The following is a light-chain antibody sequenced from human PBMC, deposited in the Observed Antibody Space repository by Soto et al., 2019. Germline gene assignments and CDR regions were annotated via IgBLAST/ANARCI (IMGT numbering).Light chain of an antibody. Sequence: EIVLSQSPATLSLSPGERATLSCRASQSVGSYLAWYQHIPGQAPRLLIYDASKRATGIPARFSGSGSGTDLTLTISSLEPEDFAVYYCQQRSNWPPTWTFGQGTKVEVK. CDR1: QSVGSY. J-gene: IGKJ1*01. CDR3: QQRSNWPPTWT. CDR2: DAS. V-gene: IGKV3-11*01.